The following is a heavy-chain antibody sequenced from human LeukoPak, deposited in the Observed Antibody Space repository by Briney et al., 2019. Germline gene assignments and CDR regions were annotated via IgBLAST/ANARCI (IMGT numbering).Heavy chain of an antibody. V-gene: IGHV4-39*07. CDR2: IYYSGST. Sequence: SETLSLTCTVSGGSISSSSYYWGWIRQPPGKGLEWIGSIYYSGSTYYNPSLKSRVTISVDTSKNQFSLKLSSVTAADTAVYYCAEQTYGGRYYNYYYGMDVWGQGTTVTVSS. J-gene: IGHJ6*02. D-gene: IGHD4-23*01. CDR1: GGSISSSSYY. CDR3: AEQTYGGRYYNYYYGMDV.